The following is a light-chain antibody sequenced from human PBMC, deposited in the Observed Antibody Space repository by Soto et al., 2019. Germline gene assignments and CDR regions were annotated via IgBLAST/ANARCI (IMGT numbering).Light chain of an antibody. V-gene: IGKV1-5*03. CDR1: QSIRNW. CDR3: QQYDAYPLT. Sequence: DIQMTQSPSSLSASVGDRVAITCRASQSIRNWLAWYQQKPGKAPKLLIYKASSLESGVPSGFSGSGSGTEFTLSISSLQPDDFATYFCQQYDAYPLTFGGGTKWISN. J-gene: IGKJ4*01. CDR2: KAS.